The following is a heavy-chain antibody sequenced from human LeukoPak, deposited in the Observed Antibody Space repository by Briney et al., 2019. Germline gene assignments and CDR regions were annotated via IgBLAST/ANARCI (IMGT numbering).Heavy chain of an antibody. V-gene: IGHV3-30*18. CDR2: ISYDGSNK. Sequence: GRSLRLSCGASGFTFSSHGMHWVRQAPGKGLEWVAVISYDGSNKYYADSVKGRFTISRDNSKNTLYLQMNSLRAEDTAVYYCAKDPYGSGFGWFDPWGQGTLVTVSS. D-gene: IGHD3-10*01. J-gene: IGHJ5*02. CDR3: AKDPYGSGFGWFDP. CDR1: GFTFSSHG.